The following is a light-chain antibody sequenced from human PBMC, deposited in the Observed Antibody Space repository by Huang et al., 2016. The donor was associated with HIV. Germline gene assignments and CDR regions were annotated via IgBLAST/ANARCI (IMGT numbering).Light chain of an antibody. V-gene: IGKV3-15*01. CDR2: DAA. Sequence: EIVMTQSPATLSVSPGERATLSCRASQSVSSNLAWYQQKPGQAPRFLIYDAATRAPGIPTRFSGSGSGTEFTLTISSLQSEDFAVYYCQQFNNWPRTFGQGTKVEIK. CDR3: QQFNNWPRT. J-gene: IGKJ1*01. CDR1: QSVSSN.